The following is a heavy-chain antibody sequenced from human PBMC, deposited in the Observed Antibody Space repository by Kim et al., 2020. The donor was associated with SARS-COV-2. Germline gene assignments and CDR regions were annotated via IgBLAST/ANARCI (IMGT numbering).Heavy chain of an antibody. CDR1: GFTFDDYA. J-gene: IGHJ4*02. D-gene: IGHD1-26*01. CDR2: ISWNSGII. CDR3: AKDCSGTTTYFFGS. V-gene: IGHV3-9*01. Sequence: GGSLRLSCAASGFTFDDYAMHWVRQRPGKGLEWVAGISWNSGIINYAESVKGRFTISRDNAKNSVSLQMNSLRPEDTALYYCAKDCSGTTTYFFGSWGQGTRGIVSS.